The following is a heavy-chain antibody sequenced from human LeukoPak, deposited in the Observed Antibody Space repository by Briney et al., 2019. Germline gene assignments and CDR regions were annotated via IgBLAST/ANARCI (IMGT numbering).Heavy chain of an antibody. CDR3: ARYSDGNIHGTFDP. CDR1: GGSITSGSYS. D-gene: IGHD3-16*01. CDR2: VYHGGST. J-gene: IGHJ3*01. Sequence: PSETLSLTCTVSGGSITSGSYSWSWIRQPPGKDLEWIGFVYHGGSTYYSPSLRSRATISIEWSQTQFSLKLTSVTAADTAVYYCARYSDGNIHGTFDPWGQGTMVIVSS. V-gene: IGHV4-30-2*01.